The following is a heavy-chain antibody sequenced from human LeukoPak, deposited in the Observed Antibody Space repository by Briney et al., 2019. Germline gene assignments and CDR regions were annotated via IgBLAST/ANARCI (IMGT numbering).Heavy chain of an antibody. CDR2: INWNGGST. J-gene: IGHJ4*02. CDR1: GFTFDDYG. Sequence: GGSLRLSCAASGFTFDDYGMSWVRQAPGKGLEWVSGINWNGGSTGYADSVKGRFTISRDNAKNSLYLQMNSLRAEDTALYYCARDFYYDSGPHPPGYWGQGTLVTVSS. D-gene: IGHD3-10*01. V-gene: IGHV3-20*04. CDR3: ARDFYYDSGPHPPGY.